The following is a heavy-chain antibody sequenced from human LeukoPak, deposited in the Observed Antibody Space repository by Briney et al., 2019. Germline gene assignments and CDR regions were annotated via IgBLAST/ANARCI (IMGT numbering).Heavy chain of an antibody. CDR2: IIPILGIA. V-gene: IGHV1-69*04. J-gene: IGHJ3*02. Sequence: ASVKVSCKASGGTFSSYAISWVRQAPGQGLEWMGRIIPILGIANYAQKFQGRVTITADKSTSTAYMELSSLRSEDTAVYYCAREAPQAAFDIWGHGTMVTVSS. CDR3: AREAPQAAFDI. CDR1: GGTFSSYA. D-gene: IGHD6-6*01.